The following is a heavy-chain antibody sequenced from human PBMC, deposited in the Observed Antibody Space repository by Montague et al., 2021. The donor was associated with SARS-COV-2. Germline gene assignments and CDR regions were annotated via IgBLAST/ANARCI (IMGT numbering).Heavy chain of an antibody. Sequence: SETLSLTCTVSGDSISSYYWSWIRQPPGKGLEWIGHIYNSGSTNYNPSLKSRVTIPVDTSKNQFSLKLSSVTAADTAVYYCARRGLGYCSSTSCQNAFDIWGQGTMVTVSS. CDR1: GDSISSYY. CDR3: ARRGLGYCSSTSCQNAFDI. V-gene: IGHV4-59*08. CDR2: IYNSGST. J-gene: IGHJ3*02. D-gene: IGHD2-2*01.